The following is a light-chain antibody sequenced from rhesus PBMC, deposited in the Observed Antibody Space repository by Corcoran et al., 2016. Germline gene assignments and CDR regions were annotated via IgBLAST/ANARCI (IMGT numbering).Light chain of an antibody. CDR2: AAS. V-gene: IGKV1-43*02. CDR3: LQYNSDPYS. Sequence: DIQMTQSPSSLSASVGDRVTITCRASQGISTYLNWYQQKPGKVPKRLIYAASSLESGVPSRFSGSGSGTDVTLTISSLQPEDFATYYCLQYNSDPYSFGQGTKVEIK. J-gene: IGKJ2*01. CDR1: QGISTY.